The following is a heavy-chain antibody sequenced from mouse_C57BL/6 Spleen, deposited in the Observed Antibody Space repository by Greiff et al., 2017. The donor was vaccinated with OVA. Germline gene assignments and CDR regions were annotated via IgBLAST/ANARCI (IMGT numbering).Heavy chain of an antibody. V-gene: IGHV1-81*01. CDR2: IYPRSGNT. J-gene: IGHJ3*01. CDR1: GYTFTSYG. Sequence: VKLVESGAELARPGASVKLSCKASGYTFTSYGISWVKQRTGQGLEWIGEIYPRSGNTYYNEKFKGKATLTADKSSSTAYMELRSLTSEDSAVYFCARRGLTFAYWGQGTLVTVSA. CDR3: ARRGLTFAY. D-gene: IGHD2-2*01.